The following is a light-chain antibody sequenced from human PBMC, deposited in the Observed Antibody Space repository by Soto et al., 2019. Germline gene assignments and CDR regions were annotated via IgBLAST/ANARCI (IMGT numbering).Light chain of an antibody. CDR2: WAS. CDR1: QSVLYSSNNKNY. CDR3: QQYYSTPLT. V-gene: IGKV4-1*01. J-gene: IGKJ4*01. Sequence: DIVMTQSPDSLAVSLGERATNNCKSSQSVLYSSNNKNYLAWYQQKPGQPPKLLIYWASTRESGVPDRFSGSGSGKDFTLTISSLQAEDVAVYYCQQYYSTPLTFGGGTKVEIK.